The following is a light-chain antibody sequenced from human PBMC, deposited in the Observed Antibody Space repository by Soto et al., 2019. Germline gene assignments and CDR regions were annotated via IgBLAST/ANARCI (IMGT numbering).Light chain of an antibody. CDR3: QQVDSYPIT. J-gene: IGKJ5*01. Sequence: IQLTQSPSSLSASVGDRVTITCRASQGIRNPLAWYQQKPGKGPKLLIYLASTLQSGVPSRFSGSGSGTDFTLTISSLQPEVFATYYCQQVDSYPITFGQGTRLEIK. V-gene: IGKV1-9*01. CDR2: LAS. CDR1: QGIRNP.